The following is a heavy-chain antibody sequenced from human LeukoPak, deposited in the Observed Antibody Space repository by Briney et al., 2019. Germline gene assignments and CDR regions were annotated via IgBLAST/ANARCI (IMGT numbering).Heavy chain of an antibody. CDR3: ARENYYGSGSYKCFDY. V-gene: IGHV1-8*01. J-gene: IGHJ4*02. CDR1: GYTFTSYD. D-gene: IGHD3-10*01. Sequence: GASVKVSCKASGYTFTSYDINWVRQATGQGLEWMGWMNPNSGNTGYAQKFQGRVTITADKSTSTAYMELSSLRSEDTAVYYCARENYYGSGSYKCFDYWGQGTLVTVSS. CDR2: MNPNSGNT.